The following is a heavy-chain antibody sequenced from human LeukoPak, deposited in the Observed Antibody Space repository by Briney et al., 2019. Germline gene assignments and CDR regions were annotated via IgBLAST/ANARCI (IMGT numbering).Heavy chain of an antibody. CDR1: GGTFSSYA. J-gene: IGHJ6*02. Sequence: ASVKVSCKASGGTFSSYAISWVRQAPGQGLEWVGWIKTGSGNPTYAQAFTGRFVFSFDTSVNTAYLQISSLRAEDTAIYFCARDNYYHSMDVWGQGTTVTVSS. CDR3: ARDNYYHSMDV. CDR2: IKTGSGNP. V-gene: IGHV7-4-1*02.